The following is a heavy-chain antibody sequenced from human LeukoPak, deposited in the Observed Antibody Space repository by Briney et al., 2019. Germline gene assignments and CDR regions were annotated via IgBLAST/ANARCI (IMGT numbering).Heavy chain of an antibody. CDR2: ISYDGSNK. D-gene: IGHD3-22*01. CDR1: GLTFSSYA. CDR3: ARDLKHYDSSGYYLNY. Sequence: GGSLRLSCAASGLTFSSYAMHWVRQAPGKGLEWVAVISYDGSNKYYADSVKGRFTISRDNSKNTLYLQMNSLRAEDTAVYYCARDLKHYDSSGYYLNYWGQGTLVTVSS. V-gene: IGHV3-30*04. J-gene: IGHJ4*02.